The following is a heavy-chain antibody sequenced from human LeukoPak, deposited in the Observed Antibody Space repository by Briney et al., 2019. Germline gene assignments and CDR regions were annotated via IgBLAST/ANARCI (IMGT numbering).Heavy chain of an antibody. CDR2: IYSGGST. Sequence: GSLRLSCAASGFTVSSNYMSWVRQAPGKGLEWVSVIYSGGSTYYADSVKGRFTISRDNSKNTLYLQMNSLRAEDTAVYYCAVSMKHYYYYGMDVWGQGTTVTVSS. V-gene: IGHV3-66*01. D-gene: IGHD2/OR15-2a*01. J-gene: IGHJ6*02. CDR1: GFTVSSNY. CDR3: AVSMKHYYYYGMDV.